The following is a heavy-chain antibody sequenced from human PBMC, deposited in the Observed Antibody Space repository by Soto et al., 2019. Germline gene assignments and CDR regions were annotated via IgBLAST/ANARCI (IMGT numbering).Heavy chain of an antibody. V-gene: IGHV3-21*01. D-gene: IGHD3-10*01. J-gene: IGHJ4*02. CDR1: GFTFSSYS. CDR3: ATGWGYGED. Sequence: EVQLVESGGGLVKPGGSLRLSCAASGFTFSSYSMNWVRQAPGKGLEWVSSITSSSYIYYADSLKGRFTISRDNAKNSLYLQMSSLRAEDTAVYYCATGWGYGEDWGQGTLVTVSS. CDR2: ITSSSYI.